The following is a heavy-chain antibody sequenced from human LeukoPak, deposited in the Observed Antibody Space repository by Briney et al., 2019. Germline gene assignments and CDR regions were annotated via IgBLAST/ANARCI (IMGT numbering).Heavy chain of an antibody. CDR1: GFTFSSYG. D-gene: IGHD3-22*01. J-gene: IGHJ4*02. V-gene: IGHV3-33*01. CDR2: IWYDGSNK. CDR3: ARLDSSGAFDY. Sequence: GGSLRLSCAASGFTFSSYGMHWVRQAPGKGLEWVAVIWYDGSNKYYADSVKGRFTISRDNSKNTLYLQMNSLRAEDTAVYYCARLDSSGAFDYWGQGTLVTVSS.